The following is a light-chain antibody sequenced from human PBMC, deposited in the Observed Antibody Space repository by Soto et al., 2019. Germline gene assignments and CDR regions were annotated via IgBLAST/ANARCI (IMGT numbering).Light chain of an antibody. CDR3: AACDDSLNGWV. V-gene: IGLV1-44*01. J-gene: IGLJ3*02. Sequence: QSVLTQPPSASGTPGQRFTISCSGSSSNIGSNTVNWYQQLPGTAPKLLIYSNNQRPAGVPDRFSGSKSGTSASLAISGLQSDDEADYHCAACDDSLNGWVFGGGTNLTVL. CDR1: SSNIGSNT. CDR2: SNN.